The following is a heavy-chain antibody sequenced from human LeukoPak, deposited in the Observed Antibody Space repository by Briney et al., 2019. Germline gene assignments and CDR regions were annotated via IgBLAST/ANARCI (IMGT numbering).Heavy chain of an antibody. V-gene: IGHV3-30*03. CDR1: GFTFSSES. Sequence: GGSLRLSCAASGFTFSSESMHWVRQAPGKGLEWVAVISYDGSKKYSADSVKGRFTISRDNSKSTLFLQMNSLTTEDTAVYYCARDPVEMATIGNFDYWGQGTLVTVSS. CDR3: ARDPVEMATIGNFDY. J-gene: IGHJ4*02. CDR2: ISYDGSKK. D-gene: IGHD5-24*01.